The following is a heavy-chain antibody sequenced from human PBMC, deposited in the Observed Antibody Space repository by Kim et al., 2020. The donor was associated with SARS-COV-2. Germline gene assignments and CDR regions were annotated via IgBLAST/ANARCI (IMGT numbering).Heavy chain of an antibody. D-gene: IGHD2-15*01. J-gene: IGHJ4*02. CDR1: GFTFSNAW. CDR2: IKSKTDGGTT. V-gene: IGHV3-15*01. Sequence: GGSLRLSCAASGFTFSNAWMSWVRQAPGKGLEWVGRIKSKTDGGTTDYAAPVKGRFTISRDDSKNTLYLQMNSLKTEDTAVYYCTTARSPGGSGGSCYFRRWGQGTLVTVSS. CDR3: TTARSPGGSGGSCYFRR.